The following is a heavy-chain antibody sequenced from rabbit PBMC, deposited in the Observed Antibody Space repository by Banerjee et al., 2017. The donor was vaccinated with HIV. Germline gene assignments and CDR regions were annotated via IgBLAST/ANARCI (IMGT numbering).Heavy chain of an antibody. Sequence: LVESGGDLVKPGASLTLTCTASGFSFSSGYDMYWVRQAPGKGLEWIACIYGGNTVYATWAKGRFTISKTSSTTVTLQMTSLTAADTATYFCARDLAGVIGWNFNLWGPGTLVTVS. CDR1: GFSFSSGYD. D-gene: IGHD4-1*01. V-gene: IGHV1S40*01. J-gene: IGHJ4*01. CDR2: IYGGNT. CDR3: ARDLAGVIGWNFNL.